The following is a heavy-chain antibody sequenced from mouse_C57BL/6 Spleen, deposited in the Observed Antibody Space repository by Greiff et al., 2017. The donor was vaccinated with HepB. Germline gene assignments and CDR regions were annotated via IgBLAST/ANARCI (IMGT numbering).Heavy chain of an antibody. J-gene: IGHJ4*01. D-gene: IGHD1-1*01. CDR1: GFTFSSYT. V-gene: IGHV5-9*01. CDR2: ISGGGGNT. CDR3: ARWGSYAMDY. Sequence: EVKVEESGGGLVKPGGSLKLSCAASGFTFSSYTMSWVRQTPEKRLEWVATISGGGGNTYYPDSVKGRFTISRDNAKNTLYLQMSSLRSEDTALYYCARWGSYAMDYWGQGTSVTVSS.